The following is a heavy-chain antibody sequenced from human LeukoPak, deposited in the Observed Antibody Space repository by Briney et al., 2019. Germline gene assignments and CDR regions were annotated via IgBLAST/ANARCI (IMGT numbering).Heavy chain of an antibody. J-gene: IGHJ4*02. CDR1: GGSFSGHY. CDR2: IGHSGST. V-gene: IGHV4-34*01. D-gene: IGHD3-10*01. CDR3: ARTGEKRISGSGSYYRGRPIDY. Sequence: KPSETLSLTCAVYGGSFSGHYWSWIRQPPGKGLEWIGEIGHSGSTNYNPSLESRVTISIDTSKNQFSLTVRSVTAADAAFYYCARTGEKRISGSGSYYRGRPIDYWGQGTLVTVSS.